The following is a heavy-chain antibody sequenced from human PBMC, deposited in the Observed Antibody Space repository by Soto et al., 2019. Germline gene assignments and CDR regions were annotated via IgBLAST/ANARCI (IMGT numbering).Heavy chain of an antibody. CDR3: ALQYGSGILAYFDY. CDR2: ISGSGGST. CDR1: GFTFSSYA. J-gene: IGHJ4*02. D-gene: IGHD3-10*01. Sequence: GGSLRLSCAASGFTFSSYAMSWVRQAPGKGLEWVSAISGSGGSTYYADSVKGRFTISRDNSKNTLYLQMNSLRAEDTAVYYCALQYGSGILAYFDYWGQGTLVTVSS. V-gene: IGHV3-23*01.